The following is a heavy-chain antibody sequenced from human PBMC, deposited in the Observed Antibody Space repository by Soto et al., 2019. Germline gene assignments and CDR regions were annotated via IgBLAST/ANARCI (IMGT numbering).Heavy chain of an antibody. V-gene: IGHV3-74*01. D-gene: IGHD3-22*01. CDR2: INSDGSST. CDR1: GFTFSSYW. Sequence: EVQLVESGGGLVQPGGSLRLSCAASGFTFSSYWMHWVRQAPGKGLVWVSRINSDGSSTSYAGSVKGRFTISRDNAKNTLYLQMNSLRAEDTAVYYCARLGYYYDSSGYYLFDYWGQGTLVTVSS. CDR3: ARLGYYYDSSGYYLFDY. J-gene: IGHJ4*02.